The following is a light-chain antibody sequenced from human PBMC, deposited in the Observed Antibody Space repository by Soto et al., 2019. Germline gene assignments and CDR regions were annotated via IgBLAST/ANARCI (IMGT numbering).Light chain of an antibody. CDR1: QSISSY. CDR2: AAS. J-gene: IGKJ3*01. V-gene: IGKV1-39*01. Sequence: DIQMTQSPSSLSASVGDRVTITCRARQSISSYLNWDQQKPGKAPKLLIYAASSLQSGVPSRFSGSRSGTDFTLTISSLQPEDFATYYCQQSYRTPFTFGPGTKVDI. CDR3: QQSYRTPFT.